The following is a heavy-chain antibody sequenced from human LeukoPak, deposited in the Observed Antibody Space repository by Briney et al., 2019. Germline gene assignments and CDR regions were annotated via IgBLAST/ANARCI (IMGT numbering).Heavy chain of an antibody. CDR3: ARDNLGRWLQFYPDK. CDR1: GYTFTNYY. D-gene: IGHD5-24*01. CDR2: INPSGGST. V-gene: IGHV1-46*01. J-gene: IGHJ4*02. Sequence: SVKVSCKASGYTFTNYYMHWVRQAPGQGLEWMGIINPSGGSTSYAQNFQGRVTMTRDTSTSTVYMELSSLRSEDTAVYYCARDNLGRWLQFYPDKWGQGTLVTVSS.